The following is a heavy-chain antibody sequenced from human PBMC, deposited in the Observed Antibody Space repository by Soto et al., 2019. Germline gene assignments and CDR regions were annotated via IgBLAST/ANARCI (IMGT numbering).Heavy chain of an antibody. V-gene: IGHV3-7*01. D-gene: IGHD3-16*01. Sequence: DVQLVESGGGLVQPGGALRLSCAASGFTFSSYWMRWVRQAPGKGLEWVANIKQDGSEKYYVDSVKGRFTISRDNAKNSLYLQMNGLRAEDTAVYYGARDRDSGVYVFYFDYWGQGTLVTVSS. J-gene: IGHJ4*02. CDR1: GFTFSSYW. CDR3: ARDRDSGVYVFYFDY. CDR2: IKQDGSEK.